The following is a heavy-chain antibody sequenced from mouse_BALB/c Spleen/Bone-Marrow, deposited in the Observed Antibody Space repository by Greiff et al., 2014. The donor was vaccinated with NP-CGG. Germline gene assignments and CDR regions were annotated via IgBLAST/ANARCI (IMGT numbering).Heavy chain of an antibody. CDR1: GYTFSDYE. CDR2: LYPGSGGT. D-gene: IGHD4-1*01. J-gene: IGHJ3*01. Sequence: QVQLKESGAGLVRPGASVKLSCQALGYTFSDYELHWGKPTHVPGLEWIGALYPGSGGTAYNQKFKGQATLTADKSSSTAYMELSSLTSEDSAVYYCTGGWDWFAYWGQGTLVTVSA. V-gene: IGHV1-15*01. CDR3: TGGWDWFAY.